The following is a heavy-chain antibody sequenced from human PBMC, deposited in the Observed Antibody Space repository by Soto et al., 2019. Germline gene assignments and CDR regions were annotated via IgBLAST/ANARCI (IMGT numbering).Heavy chain of an antibody. CDR3: AKEQSSGYYRVVDY. V-gene: IGHV3-30*18. Sequence: QVQVVESGGGVVQPGRSLRLSCVASGFTLSCCGMHWVRQAPGKGLEWVGVITYDGGDKHYADSVKGRFTISRDSSENTVYLQMNSLRVEDSAIYYCAKEQSSGYYRVVDYWGQGTLVTVSS. CDR1: GFTLSCCG. CDR2: ITYDGGDK. D-gene: IGHD6-19*01. J-gene: IGHJ4*02.